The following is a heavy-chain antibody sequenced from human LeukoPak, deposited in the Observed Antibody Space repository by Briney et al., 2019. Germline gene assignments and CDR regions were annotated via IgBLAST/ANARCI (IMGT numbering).Heavy chain of an antibody. Sequence: GGSPRLSCAASRFTFSSYSMNWVRQAPGKGLEWVSSISSSRSYIYYADSVKGRFTISRDNAKNSLYLQMNSLRAEDTAVYYCGSSTTHRALGYWGQGTPVTVSS. CDR1: RFTFSSYS. CDR2: ISSSRSYI. D-gene: IGHD2/OR15-2a*01. V-gene: IGHV3-21*01. CDR3: GSSTTHRALGY. J-gene: IGHJ4*02.